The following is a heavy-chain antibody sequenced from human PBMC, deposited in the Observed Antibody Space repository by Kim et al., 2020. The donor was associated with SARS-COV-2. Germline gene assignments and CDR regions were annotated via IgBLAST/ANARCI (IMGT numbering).Heavy chain of an antibody. D-gene: IGHD3-22*01. V-gene: IGHV3-66*01. J-gene: IGHJ4*01. Sequence: GGSLRLSCAPSGFSFRNTYMSWVRQAPGKGLEWVSLIFSDGRTFYADSVKGRFTVSKDNSEDTLYLQMNSLGAEDTAVYFCARAGYYDSSGDYYDFLFD. CDR2: IFSDGRT. CDR1: GFSFRNTY. CDR3: ARAGYYDSSGDYYDFLFD.